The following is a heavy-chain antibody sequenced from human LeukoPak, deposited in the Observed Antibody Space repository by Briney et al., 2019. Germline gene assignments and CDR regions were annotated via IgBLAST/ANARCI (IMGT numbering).Heavy chain of an antibody. CDR1: GGTFGSYA. CDR3: ARDLLGDYSVPRRGRFDP. D-gene: IGHD5/OR15-5a*01. CDR2: IITIFGTA. J-gene: IGHJ5*02. V-gene: IGHV1-69*05. Sequence: GSSVKVSCKASGGTFGSYAISWVRQAPGQGLEWMGRIITIFGTANYAQKFQGRVTITTDESTSTAYMELSSLRSEDTAVYYCARDLLGDYSVPRRGRFDPWGQGTLVTVSS.